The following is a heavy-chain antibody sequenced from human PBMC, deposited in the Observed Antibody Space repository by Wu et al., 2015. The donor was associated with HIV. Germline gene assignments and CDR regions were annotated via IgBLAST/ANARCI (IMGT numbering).Heavy chain of an antibody. CDR1: AYSFIDYY. Sequence: VQLVQSGAEVKRPGASVRISCKASAYSFIDYYIHWVRQVPGHGLEWMGIINPSSGSTSYAERFKGRLTMTRDTSTATVYMEVSSLRSEDTAGYSCARAGGFCSGTSCLDLWGQGTLVTV. V-gene: IGHV1-46*01. J-gene: IGHJ5*02. CDR3: ARAGGFCSGTSCLDL. D-gene: IGHD2-2*03. CDR2: INPSSGST.